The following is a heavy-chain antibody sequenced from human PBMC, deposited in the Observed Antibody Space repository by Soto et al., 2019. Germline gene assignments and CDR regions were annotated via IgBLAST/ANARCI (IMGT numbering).Heavy chain of an antibody. V-gene: IGHV1-18*01. CDR3: AREGSRPYYYYGMDV. J-gene: IGHJ6*02. Sequence: QVQLVQSGAEVKKPGASVKVSCKASGYSFTTYGIAWVRQAPGQGLEWMGWISTYNGDTDYAQNLQGRVIMTTDTSTTTAYTELRSLRSDDTGVYYCAREGSRPYYYYGMDVWGQATTVSVSS. CDR1: GYSFTTYG. CDR2: ISTYNGDT. D-gene: IGHD2-15*01.